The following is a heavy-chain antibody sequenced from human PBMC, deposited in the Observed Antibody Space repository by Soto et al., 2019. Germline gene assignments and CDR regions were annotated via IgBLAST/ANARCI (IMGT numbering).Heavy chain of an antibody. CDR3: ARDKNRIFDY. CDR2: IYHSGST. Sequence: TLSLTCAVSGGSISSGGYSWSWIRQPPGKGLEWIGYIYHSGSTYYNPSLKSRVTISVDRSKNQFSLKLSSVTAADTAVYYCARDKNRIFDYWGQGTLVTVSS. J-gene: IGHJ4*02. CDR1: GGSISSGGYS. D-gene: IGHD2-15*01. V-gene: IGHV4-30-2*01.